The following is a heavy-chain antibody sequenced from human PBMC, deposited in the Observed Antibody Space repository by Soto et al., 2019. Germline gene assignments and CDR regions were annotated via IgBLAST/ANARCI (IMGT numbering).Heavy chain of an antibody. CDR2: IIPIFGTA. Sequence: ASGKFSCNATGGTFSSYAISWVRHAPGQGLEWMGGIIPIFGTANYAQKFQGRVTITADESTSTAYMELSSLRSEDTAVYYCGITGTTIFGYYYGMDVWGQGNTVPVS. D-gene: IGHD1-20*01. CDR3: GITGTTIFGYYYGMDV. CDR1: GGTFSSYA. V-gene: IGHV1-69*13. J-gene: IGHJ6*02.